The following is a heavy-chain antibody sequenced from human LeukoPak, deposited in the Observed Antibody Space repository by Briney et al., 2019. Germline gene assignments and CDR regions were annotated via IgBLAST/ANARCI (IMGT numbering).Heavy chain of an antibody. J-gene: IGHJ5*02. CDR3: ARVLITMVRGVRAEGWFDP. V-gene: IGHV4-59*08. Sequence: SETLSLTCTVSGGSISSFFWSWIRQPPGKGLEWIGYIYYSGITKYNPSLKSRVTISVDTSENQFSLKLSSVTAADTAVYYCARVLITMVRGVRAEGWFDPWGQGTLVTVSS. CDR1: GGSISSFF. CDR2: IYYSGIT. D-gene: IGHD3-10*01.